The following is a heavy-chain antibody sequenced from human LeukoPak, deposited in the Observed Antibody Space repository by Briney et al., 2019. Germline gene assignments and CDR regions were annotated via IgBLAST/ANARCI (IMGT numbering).Heavy chain of an antibody. Sequence: PGGSLRLSCAASGFTFDDYAMHRVRQAPGKGLEWVSGISWNSGSIGYADSVKGRFTISRDNAKNSLYLQMHSLRAEDTAVYYCAKNGYSYGRGYYFDYWGQGTLVAVSS. CDR3: AKNGYSYGRGYYFDY. CDR2: ISWNSGSI. D-gene: IGHD5-18*01. V-gene: IGHV3-9*01. CDR1: GFTFDDYA. J-gene: IGHJ4*02.